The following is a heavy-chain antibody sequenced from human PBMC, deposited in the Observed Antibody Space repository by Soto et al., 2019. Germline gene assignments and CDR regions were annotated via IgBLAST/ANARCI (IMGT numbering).Heavy chain of an antibody. CDR1: GFTFSSYA. Sequence: GGSLRVSCAASGFTFSSYAMSWGRQAPGKGLEWVSAISGSGGSTYYADSVKGRFTISRDNSKNTLYLQMNSLRAEDTAVYYCAKDSSCYSSYFDYWGQGTLVTVSS. J-gene: IGHJ4*02. D-gene: IGHD3-22*01. CDR2: ISGSGGST. CDR3: AKDSSCYSSYFDY. V-gene: IGHV3-23*01.